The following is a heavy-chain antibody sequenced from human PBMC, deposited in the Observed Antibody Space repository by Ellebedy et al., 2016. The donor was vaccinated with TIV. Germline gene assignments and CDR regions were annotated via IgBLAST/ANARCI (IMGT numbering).Heavy chain of an antibody. CDR3: ARLRQSRDRSHWYFDL. V-gene: IGHV4-4*07. CDR1: GGSFSSYY. J-gene: IGHJ2*01. D-gene: IGHD6-13*01. CDR2: IFMSGST. Sequence: SETLSLXXTVSGGSFSSYYWSWIRQSAGKGLEWIGRIFMSGSTSYNPSLKNRVTMSADASTAQVSLNLSSVTAADTAVYFCARLRQSRDRSHWYFDLWGRGTLVTVSS.